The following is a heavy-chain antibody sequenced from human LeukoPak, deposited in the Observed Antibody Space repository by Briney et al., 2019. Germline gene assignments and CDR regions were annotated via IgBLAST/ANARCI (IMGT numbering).Heavy chain of an antibody. CDR3: ARVWISDSSGYFWFDP. CDR1: GYTFTGYY. V-gene: IGHV1-2*02. D-gene: IGHD3-22*01. Sequence: ASVKVSCKASGYTFTGYYMHWVRQAPGQGLEWMGWINPNSGGTNYAQKFQGRVTMTRDTSISIAYMELSRLRSDDTAVYYCARVWISDSSGYFWFDPWGQGTLVTVSS. CDR2: INPNSGGT. J-gene: IGHJ5*02.